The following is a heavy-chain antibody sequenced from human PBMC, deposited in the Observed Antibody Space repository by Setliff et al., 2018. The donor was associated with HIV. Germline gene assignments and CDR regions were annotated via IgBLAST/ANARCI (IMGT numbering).Heavy chain of an antibody. J-gene: IGHJ2*01. V-gene: IGHV1-69*13. CDR3: ARDDHYYDMGSILSDWFFDL. Sequence: EASVKVSCKASEGTFRKYSINWVRQAPGQGLEWMGGVTPIFGSTTYAQKFQDRVTITADESKDTVEMELSSLTSEDTAVYYCARDDHYYDMGSILSDWFFDLWDRGTLVTVSS. CDR1: EGTFRKYS. CDR2: VTPIFGST. D-gene: IGHD3-22*01.